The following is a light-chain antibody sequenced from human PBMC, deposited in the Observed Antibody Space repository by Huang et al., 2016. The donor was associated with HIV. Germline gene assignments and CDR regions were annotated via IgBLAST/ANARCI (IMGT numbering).Light chain of an antibody. V-gene: IGKV2-28*01. CDR1: QTLLHSKGDNY. Sequence: DIVMTQSPLSLPVTPGEPAAISCRSSQTLLHSKGDNYLDWYMQKPGPSPQLLFYLASNRASGVPDRFKGSGSGTDFTLKINRVEAEDVGVYYCMQALQTPPYTFGQGTKLEIK. CDR3: MQALQTPPYT. CDR2: LAS. J-gene: IGKJ2*01.